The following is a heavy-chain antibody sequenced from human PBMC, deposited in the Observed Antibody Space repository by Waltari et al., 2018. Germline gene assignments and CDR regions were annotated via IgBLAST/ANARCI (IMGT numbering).Heavy chain of an antibody. CDR2: ISYDGSNK. V-gene: IGHV3-30*18. CDR3: AKAELLWLLPPDY. J-gene: IGHJ4*02. Sequence: QVQLVESGGGVVQPGRSLRLSCAASGFTFSSYGMHWVRQAPGKGLEWVAVISYDGSNKDYADSVKGRFTISRDNSKNTLYLQMNSLRAEDTAVYYCAKAELLWLLPPDYWGQGTLVTVSS. D-gene: IGHD3-10*01. CDR1: GFTFSSYG.